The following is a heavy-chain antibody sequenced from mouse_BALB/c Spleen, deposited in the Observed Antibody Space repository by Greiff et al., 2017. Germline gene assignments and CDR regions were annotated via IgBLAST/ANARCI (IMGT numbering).Heavy chain of an antibody. CDR3: ARQNYYGSSSYWYFDV. CDR1: GFNIKDTY. J-gene: IGHJ1*01. CDR2: IDPANGNT. V-gene: IGHV14-3*02. D-gene: IGHD1-1*01. Sequence: EVQRVESGAELVKPGASVKLSCTASGFNIKDTYMHWVKQRPEQGLEWIGRIDPANGNTKYDPKFQGKATITADTSSNTAYLQLSSLTSEDTAVYYCARQNYYGSSSYWYFDVWGAGTTVTVSS.